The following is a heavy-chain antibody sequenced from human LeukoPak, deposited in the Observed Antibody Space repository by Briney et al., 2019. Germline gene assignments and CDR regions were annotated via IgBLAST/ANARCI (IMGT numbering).Heavy chain of an antibody. CDR1: GFTFDDYA. CDR3: ARDLFLWGAFGI. CDR2: ISWNSGSI. Sequence: PGRSLRLSCAASGFTFDDYAMHWVRQAPGKGLEWVSGISWNSGSIGYADSVKGRFTISRDNAKNSLYLQMNSLRAEDTAVYYCARDLFLWGAFGIWGQGTMVTVSS. V-gene: IGHV3-9*01. J-gene: IGHJ3*02. D-gene: IGHD2/OR15-2a*01.